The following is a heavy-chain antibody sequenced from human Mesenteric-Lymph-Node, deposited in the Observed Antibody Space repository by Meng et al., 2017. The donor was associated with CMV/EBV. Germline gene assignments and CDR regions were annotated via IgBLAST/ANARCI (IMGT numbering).Heavy chain of an antibody. D-gene: IGHD3-10*01. CDR2: IKQDGSEK. Sequence: GESLKISCAASGFTFSSYWMSWVRQAPGKGLEWVANIKQDGSEKYYVDSVKGRFTISRDNAKNSLYLQMNSLRAEDTAVYYCARGAYYGSGRVDYWGQGTLVTVSS. J-gene: IGHJ4*02. CDR1: GFTFSSYW. V-gene: IGHV3-7*04. CDR3: ARGAYYGSGRVDY.